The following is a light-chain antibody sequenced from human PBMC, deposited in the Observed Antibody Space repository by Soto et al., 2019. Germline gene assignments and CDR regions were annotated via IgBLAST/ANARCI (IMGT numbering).Light chain of an antibody. CDR1: QSVSSSY. Sequence: EIVLTQSPGNLSLSPGERATLSCRASQSVSSSYLAWYQQKPGQAPRFLIYGASSRATGIPDRFSGSGSGTDFTLTISRLEPEDFAVYYCQQYGSSLWTFGQGTKVEIK. J-gene: IGKJ1*01. V-gene: IGKV3-20*01. CDR3: QQYGSSLWT. CDR2: GAS.